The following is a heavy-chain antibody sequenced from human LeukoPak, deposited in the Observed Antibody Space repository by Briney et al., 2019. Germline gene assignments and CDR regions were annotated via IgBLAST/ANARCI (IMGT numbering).Heavy chain of an antibody. Sequence: SVKVSCKASGFTFTSSAMQWVRQARGQRLEWIGWIVVGSGNTNYAQKFQEGVTITRDMSTSTAYMELSSLRSEDTAVYYCAAYCSGGSCYEYHYWGQGTLVTVSS. J-gene: IGHJ4*02. CDR3: AAYCSGGSCYEYHY. CDR1: GFTFTSSA. D-gene: IGHD2-15*01. V-gene: IGHV1-58*02. CDR2: IVVGSGNT.